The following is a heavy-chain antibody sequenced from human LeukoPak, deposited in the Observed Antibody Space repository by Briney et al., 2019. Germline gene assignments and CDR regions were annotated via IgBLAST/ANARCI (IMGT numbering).Heavy chain of an antibody. D-gene: IGHD6-13*01. J-gene: IGHJ4*02. Sequence: ASVKVSCKASGGTFSSYAISWVRQAPRQGLEWMGWISAYNGDTNYAQKFQGRITMTTDTSTNTANLEVRSLRSDDTAVYYCARDHSSSCQLLDYWGQGTLVTISS. CDR2: ISAYNGDT. V-gene: IGHV1-18*01. CDR1: GGTFSSYA. CDR3: ARDHSSSCQLLDY.